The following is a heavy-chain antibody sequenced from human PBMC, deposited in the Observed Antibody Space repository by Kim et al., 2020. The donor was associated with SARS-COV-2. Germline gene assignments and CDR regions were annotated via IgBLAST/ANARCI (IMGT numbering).Heavy chain of an antibody. CDR2: IYSSGST. Sequence: SQTLSLTCVSGGSISGYYWSWIRQPAGKGLEWIGRIYSSGSTNYNPSLKSRVTMSVDTSKNQFSLKLTSVTAADTAVYYCARGGIATRGYYGMDVWCQGT. CDR1: GGSISGYY. V-gene: IGHV4-4*07. CDR3: ARGGIATRGYYGMDV. D-gene: IGHD6-13*01. J-gene: IGHJ6*02.